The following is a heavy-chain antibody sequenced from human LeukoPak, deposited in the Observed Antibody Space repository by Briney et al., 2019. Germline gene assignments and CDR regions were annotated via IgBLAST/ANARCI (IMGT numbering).Heavy chain of an antibody. CDR2: MSANKGNT. CDR3: ARARYCRSTSCYGPEDDAFDI. V-gene: IGHV1-18*01. D-gene: IGHD2-2*01. J-gene: IGHJ3*02. Sequence: ASVKVSCKASGYTFTSYGISWVRQAPGRGLEWMGWMSANKGNTNYAQKLQGRVTMTTDTSTRTAYMELRSLRSDDTAEYYCARARYCRSTSCYGPEDDAFDIWGQGTMVTVSS. CDR1: GYTFTSYG.